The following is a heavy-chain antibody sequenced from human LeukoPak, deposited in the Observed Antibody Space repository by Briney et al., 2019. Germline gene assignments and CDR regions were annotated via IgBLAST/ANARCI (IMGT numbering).Heavy chain of an antibody. CDR2: INHSGST. CDR1: GGSFSGYY. Sequence: SETLSLTCAVYGGSFSGYYWSWIRQPPGKGLEWIGEINHSGSTNYNPSLKSRVTISVDTSKNQSSLKLSSVTAADTAVYYCARRADILTGYSLDYWGQGTLVTVSS. CDR3: ARRADILTGYSLDY. D-gene: IGHD3-9*01. J-gene: IGHJ4*02. V-gene: IGHV4-34*01.